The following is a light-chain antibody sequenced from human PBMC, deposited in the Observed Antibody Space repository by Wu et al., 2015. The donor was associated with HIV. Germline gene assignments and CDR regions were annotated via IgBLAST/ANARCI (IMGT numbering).Light chain of an antibody. Sequence: IQMTQSPSTLSASLGDRVTITCRASQNIYSWLAWYQQKPGKAPKVLISKASILESGVPSRFSGSGSGTEYTLTISSLQPDDFATYYCQQYHIFWTFGQGTKVEMK. J-gene: IGKJ1*01. CDR2: KAS. CDR3: QQYHIFWT. V-gene: IGKV1-5*03. CDR1: QNIYSW.